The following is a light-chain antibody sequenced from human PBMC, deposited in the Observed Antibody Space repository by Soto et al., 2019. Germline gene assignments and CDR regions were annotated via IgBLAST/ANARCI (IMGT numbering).Light chain of an antibody. Sequence: DIQMTQSPSSLSASVGDRVTITCRASHDINDYLNWYQLKPGEAPKLLIYDASNLETGVPSMFSGSGSGTDFTFTISSLQPEDIATYYCQRYDNFPRTFGQGTKLEIK. J-gene: IGKJ2*01. CDR2: DAS. V-gene: IGKV1-33*01. CDR3: QRYDNFPRT. CDR1: HDINDY.